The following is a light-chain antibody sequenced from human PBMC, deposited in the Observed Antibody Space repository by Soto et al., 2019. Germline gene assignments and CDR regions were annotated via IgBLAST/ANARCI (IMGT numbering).Light chain of an antibody. CDR2: GAS. CDR1: QRVSSSF. V-gene: IGKV3-20*01. J-gene: IGKJ4*01. CDR3: QQYGSSPPLT. Sequence: EIVLTQSPGTLSLSPGERATLSCRASQRVSSSFFAWYQQKPGQAPRLLISGASSRAPGIPDRFSGSGSGTDFTLTISRLEPEDFAVYYCQQYGSSPPLTFGGGTKVDIK.